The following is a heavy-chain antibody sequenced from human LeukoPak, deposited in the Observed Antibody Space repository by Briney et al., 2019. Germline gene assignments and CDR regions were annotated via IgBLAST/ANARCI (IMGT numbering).Heavy chain of an antibody. CDR2: IYHSGST. CDR1: GGSISSSNW. Sequence: SGTLSLTCAVSGGSISSSNWWSWVRQPPGKGLEWIGEIYHSGSTNYNPSLKSRVTISVDTSKNQFSLKLSSVTAADTAVYYCARGLGRSITMVRGVISVLWGQGTLVTVSS. V-gene: IGHV4-4*02. J-gene: IGHJ4*02. CDR3: ARGLGRSITMVRGVISVL. D-gene: IGHD3-10*01.